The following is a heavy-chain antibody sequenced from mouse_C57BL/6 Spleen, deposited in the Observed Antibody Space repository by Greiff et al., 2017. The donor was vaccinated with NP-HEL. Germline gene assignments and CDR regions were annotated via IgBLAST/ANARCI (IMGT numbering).Heavy chain of an antibody. CDR3: ARNYPAWFAY. CDR1: GYSFPGYY. V-gene: IGHV1-42*01. Sequence: VQLQQSGPELVKPGASVTISCKASGYSFPGYYMNWVKQSPEKSLEWIGEINPSTGGTTYNQKFKAKATLTVDKSSSTAYMQLKSLTSEDSAVYYCARNYPAWFAYWGQGTLVTVSA. D-gene: IGHD1-1*02. CDR2: INPSTGGT. J-gene: IGHJ3*01.